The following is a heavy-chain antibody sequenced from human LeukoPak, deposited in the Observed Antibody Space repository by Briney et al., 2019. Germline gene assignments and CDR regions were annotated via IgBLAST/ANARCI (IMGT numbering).Heavy chain of an antibody. D-gene: IGHD2-2*01. CDR3: AKSCSSTSCYVGYYYYYMDV. V-gene: IGHV3-23*01. CDR2: ISGSGGST. CDR1: GFTFSSYA. Sequence: GGSLRLSCAASGFTFSSYAMSWVRQAPGKGLEWVSAISGSGGSTYYADSVKGRFTISRDDSKNTLDLQMNSLRAEDTAVYYCAKSCSSTSCYVGYYYYYMDVWGKGTTVTVSS. J-gene: IGHJ6*03.